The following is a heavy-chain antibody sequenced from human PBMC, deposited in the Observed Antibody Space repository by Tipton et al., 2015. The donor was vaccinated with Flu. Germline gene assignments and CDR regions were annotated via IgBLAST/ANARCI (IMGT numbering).Heavy chain of an antibody. CDR3: ATNGKIWFGELVY. V-gene: IGHV3-21*01. D-gene: IGHD3-10*01. J-gene: IGHJ4*02. CDR2: ISSSSSYI. Sequence: GSLRLSCAASGFTFSSYGMNWVRQAPGKGLEWVSSISSSSSYIYYADSVKGRFTISRDNAKNSLYLQMNSLRAEDTAVYYCATNGKIWFGELVYWGQGTLVTVSS. CDR1: GFTFSSYG.